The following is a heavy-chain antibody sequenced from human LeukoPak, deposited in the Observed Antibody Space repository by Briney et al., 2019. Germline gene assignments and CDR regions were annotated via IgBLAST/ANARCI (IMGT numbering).Heavy chain of an antibody. CDR2: IHYTGST. V-gene: IGHV4-59*08. D-gene: IGHD3-22*01. J-gene: IGHJ6*03. Sequence: SETLSLTCTVSGGSINSYYWSWIRQPPGKGLECIGYIHYTGSTNYNPSLKSRVTISVDTSKNQFSLKLSSVTAADTAVYYCARLAWYYYDSSGYYQDPYYYYMDVWGKGTTVTISS. CDR1: GGSINSYY. CDR3: ARLAWYYYDSSGYYQDPYYYYMDV.